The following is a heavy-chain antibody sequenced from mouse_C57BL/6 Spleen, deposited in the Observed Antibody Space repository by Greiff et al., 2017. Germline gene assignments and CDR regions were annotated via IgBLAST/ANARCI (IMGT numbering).Heavy chain of an antibody. CDR1: GFTFSDFY. CDR3: ARDYYGYDGGYFDV. Sequence: EVQGVESGGGLVQSGRSLRLSCATSGFTFSDFYMEWVRQAPGKGLEWIAASRNKANDYTTEYSASVKGRFIVSRDTSPSILYLQMNALRAEDTDIYSCARDYYGYDGGYFDVWGTGTTVTVSS. V-gene: IGHV7-1*01. D-gene: IGHD2-2*01. CDR2: SRNKANDYTT. J-gene: IGHJ1*03.